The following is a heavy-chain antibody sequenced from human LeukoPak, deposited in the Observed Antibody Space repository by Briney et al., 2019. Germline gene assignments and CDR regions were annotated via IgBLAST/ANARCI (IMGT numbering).Heavy chain of an antibody. Sequence: GASVKVSCKASGYTFTGYYMHWVRQAPGQGLEWMGWINPNSGGTNYAQKFQGRVTMTRDTSISTAYMELSRLRSDDTAVYYCARNGIDGSGSYYNRIRGPDYWGQGTLVTVSS. V-gene: IGHV1-2*02. CDR1: GYTFTGYY. CDR2: INPNSGGT. J-gene: IGHJ4*02. CDR3: ARNGIDGSGSYYNRIRGPDY. D-gene: IGHD3-10*01.